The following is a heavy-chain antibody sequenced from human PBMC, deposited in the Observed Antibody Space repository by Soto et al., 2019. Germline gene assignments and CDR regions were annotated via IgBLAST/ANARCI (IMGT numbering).Heavy chain of an antibody. Sequence: GASLKVSFKASGCTFTSYYMHWVRQAPGQGLEWMGIINPSGGRTSSAQKFQGRVTMTRDTSTSTVYMELSSLRSEDTALYYCARAAGPDAFDIWGQGTMVTVSS. CDR2: INPSGGRT. CDR1: GCTFTSYY. D-gene: IGHD6-19*01. V-gene: IGHV1-46*01. CDR3: ARAAGPDAFDI. J-gene: IGHJ3*02.